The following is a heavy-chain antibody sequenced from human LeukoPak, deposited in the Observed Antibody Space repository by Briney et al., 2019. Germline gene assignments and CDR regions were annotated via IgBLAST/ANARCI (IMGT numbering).Heavy chain of an antibody. D-gene: IGHD3-22*01. V-gene: IGHV3-30*03. CDR1: GLTFNKYG. CDR2: ILLDGTNK. Sequence: GGSLRLSCEVSGLTFNKYGVHWVRQAPGRGLEWVAFILLDGTNKNCAYSVEGRVTFSRDMSKSTFYLHLKRLRPGDAAVFYCAGYDDSRGYCVGVGFDPWGQGTLVTVPS. J-gene: IGHJ5*02. CDR3: AGYDDSRGYCVGVGFDP.